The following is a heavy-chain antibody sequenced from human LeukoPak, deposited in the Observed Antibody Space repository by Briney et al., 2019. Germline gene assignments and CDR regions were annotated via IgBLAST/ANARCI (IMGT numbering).Heavy chain of an antibody. Sequence: GGSLRLSCAASGFTFSSYAMSWVRQAPGKGLEWVSAISGSGGSTYYADSVKGRFTISRDNSKITLYLQMNSLRAEDTAVYYCAKALSSGWYDGDDYFDYWGQGTLVTVSS. CDR2: ISGSGGST. D-gene: IGHD6-19*01. CDR1: GFTFSSYA. J-gene: IGHJ4*02. V-gene: IGHV3-23*01. CDR3: AKALSSGWYDGDDYFDY.